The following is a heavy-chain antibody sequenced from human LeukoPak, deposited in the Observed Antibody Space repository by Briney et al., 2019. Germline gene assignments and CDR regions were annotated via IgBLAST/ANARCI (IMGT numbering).Heavy chain of an antibody. CDR3: ARGYSLDY. D-gene: IGHD5-18*01. J-gene: IGHJ4*02. CDR2: IYYSGST. V-gene: IGHV4-30-4*01. CDR1: VVSISSGDYY. Sequence: PSQTLSLTCTVSVVSISSGDYYWSWLRHPPGKGLEWIGYIYYSGSTYYTPSLRGRVTIPVDTSKNQFSLNLSSVTAADTAVYYCARGYSLDYWGQGTLVTVSS.